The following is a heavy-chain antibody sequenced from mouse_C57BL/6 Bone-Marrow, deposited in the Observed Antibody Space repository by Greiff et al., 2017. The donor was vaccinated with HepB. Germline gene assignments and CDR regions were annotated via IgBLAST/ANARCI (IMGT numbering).Heavy chain of an antibody. J-gene: IGHJ2*01. V-gene: IGHV1-18*01. CDR2: INPNNGGT. Sequence: EVKLMESGPELVKPGASVKIPCKASRYTFTDYNMDWVKQSHGKSLEWIGDINPNNGGTIYNQKFKGKATLTVDKSSSTAYMELRSLTSEDTAVYYCARSYYGPHFDYWGQGTTLTVSS. CDR3: ARSYYGPHFDY. CDR1: RYTFTDYN. D-gene: IGHD1-1*01.